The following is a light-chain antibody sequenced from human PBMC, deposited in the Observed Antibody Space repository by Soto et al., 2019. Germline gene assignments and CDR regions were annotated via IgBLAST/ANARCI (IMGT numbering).Light chain of an antibody. V-gene: IGKV1-5*01. CDR2: DAS. CDR3: QQYHTYPGT. Sequence: DIQMTQSPSTLSASVGDRVTITCRVSQSISSWLAWYQQKPGKAPKLLIYDASSLESGVPSRFSGSGSGTEFTLTISSLQPDDFATYYCQQYHTYPGTFGQGTKVETK. J-gene: IGKJ1*01. CDR1: QSISSW.